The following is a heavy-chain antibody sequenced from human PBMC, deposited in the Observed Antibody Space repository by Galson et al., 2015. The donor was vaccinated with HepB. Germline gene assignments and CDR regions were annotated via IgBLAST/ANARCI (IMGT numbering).Heavy chain of an antibody. Sequence: SVKVSCKASGYTFTNYAVHWVRQAPGQRLEWMGWINAGNGNTKYSQKFQGRVTITRDTSATTVYMQLRSLRSEDTAAYYCARDQGGRGYSSSPLGYHYAMDVWGQGTTVTVSS. CDR2: INAGNGNT. CDR1: GYTFTNYA. J-gene: IGHJ6*02. V-gene: IGHV1-3*01. CDR3: ARDQGGRGYSSSPLGYHYAMDV. D-gene: IGHD5-18*01.